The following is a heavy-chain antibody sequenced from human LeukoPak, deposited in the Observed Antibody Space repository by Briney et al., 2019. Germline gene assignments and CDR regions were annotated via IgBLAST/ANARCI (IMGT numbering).Heavy chain of an antibody. V-gene: IGHV4-31*03. D-gene: IGHD3-10*01. Sequence: SETLSLTCTVSGGSISSGVYYWSWIRQHPGRGLEWIGYIYYSGSTYYNPSLKSRVTISVDTSKNQFSLKLSSVTAADTAVYYCARDRIDTGSGSYYYYYGMDVWGQGTTVSVSS. CDR3: ARDRIDTGSGSYYYYYGMDV. J-gene: IGHJ6*02. CDR1: GGSISSGVYY. CDR2: IYYSGST.